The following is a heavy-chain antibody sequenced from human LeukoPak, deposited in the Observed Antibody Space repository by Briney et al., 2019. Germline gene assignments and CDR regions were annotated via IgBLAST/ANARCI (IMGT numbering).Heavy chain of an antibody. Sequence: WGSLRLSCAASGFTFSSYWMHWVRQAPGKGLECLARVNSDGYSFSYADSVRGRFTISRDNAKKTLYLQMNSLRVEDTAMYYCARGEAVAGTDYWGQGVLVTVSS. V-gene: IGHV3-74*01. D-gene: IGHD6-19*01. CDR1: GFTFSSYW. J-gene: IGHJ4*02. CDR2: VNSDGYSF. CDR3: ARGEAVAGTDY.